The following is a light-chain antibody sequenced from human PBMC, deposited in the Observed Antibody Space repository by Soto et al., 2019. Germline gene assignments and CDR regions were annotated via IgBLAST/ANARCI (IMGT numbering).Light chain of an antibody. CDR3: TSYTSSSGYV. CDR2: DVS. Sequence: QSVLTQPVSVSGSPGQSITMSCTATSSDVGAYNYVYWYRQHPGKAPKLIIYDVSNRPSGVSNRFSGSKSGNTASLIISGLQAEDEADYYCTSYTSSSGYVFGTGTKLTVL. CDR1: SSDVGAYNY. V-gene: IGLV2-14*01. J-gene: IGLJ1*01.